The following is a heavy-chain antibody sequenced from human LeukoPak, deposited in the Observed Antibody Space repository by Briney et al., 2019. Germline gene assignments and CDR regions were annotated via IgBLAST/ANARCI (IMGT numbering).Heavy chain of an antibody. CDR1: GGTFSSYA. CDR3: ARGGIHFYWYFDL. D-gene: IGHD3-16*01. CDR2: IIPILGIA. V-gene: IGHV1-69*04. Sequence: ASVKVSCKASGGTFSSYAISWVRQAPGQGLEWMGRIIPILGIANYAQKFQGRVTITADKSTSTACMELSSLRSEDTAVYYCARGGIHFYWYFDLWGRGTLVTVSS. J-gene: IGHJ2*01.